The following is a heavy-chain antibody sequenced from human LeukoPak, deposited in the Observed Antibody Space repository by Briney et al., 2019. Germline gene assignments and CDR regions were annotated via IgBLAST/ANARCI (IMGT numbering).Heavy chain of an antibody. Sequence: SVKVSCKASGGTFSSYAITWVRQAPGQGLEWMGGIIPIFGTANYAQKFQGRVTITADESTSTAYMELSSLRSEDTAVYYCARLQYGGAVAGWYFDLWGRGTLVTVSS. CDR2: IIPIFGTA. J-gene: IGHJ2*01. V-gene: IGHV1-69*13. CDR1: GGTFSSYA. CDR3: ARLQYGGAVAGWYFDL. D-gene: IGHD6-19*01.